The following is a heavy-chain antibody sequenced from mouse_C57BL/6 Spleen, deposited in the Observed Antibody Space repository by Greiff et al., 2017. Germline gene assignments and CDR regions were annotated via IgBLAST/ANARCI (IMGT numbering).Heavy chain of an antibody. CDR3: ARDYDYAMDY. CDR2: IHPSSGST. J-gene: IGHJ4*01. D-gene: IGHD1-1*01. V-gene: IGHV1-64*01. Sequence: QVQLQQPGAELVKPGASVKLSCKASGYTFTSYWMHWVKQRPGQGLEWIGMIHPSSGSTNYNEKFKSKATLTVDKSSSTAYMQLSSLTSEDSSVYYCARDYDYAMDYWGQGTSVTVSS. CDR1: GYTFTSYW.